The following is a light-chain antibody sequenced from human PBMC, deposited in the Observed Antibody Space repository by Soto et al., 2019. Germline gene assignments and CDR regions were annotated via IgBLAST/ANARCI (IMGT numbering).Light chain of an antibody. Sequence: DIQMTQSPSTLSAYVGDSVTITCRASQSITTWLAWYQQRPGKAPKLLIYDASSLGSGVPSRFSGSGSRTEFTLTISSLQPDDFATYYCQHYSGYSWTFGQGTKVDIK. J-gene: IGKJ1*01. CDR1: QSITTW. CDR2: DAS. CDR3: QHYSGYSWT. V-gene: IGKV1-5*01.